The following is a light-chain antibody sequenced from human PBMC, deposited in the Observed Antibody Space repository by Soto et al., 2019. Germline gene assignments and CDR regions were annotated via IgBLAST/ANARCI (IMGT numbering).Light chain of an antibody. J-gene: IGKJ4*01. CDR1: QSVLYSSNNKNY. Sequence: DILMTQSPDSLAVSLGERATINCKSSQSVLYSSNNKNYLAWYQHKPGQPPKLLIYWASTRESGVPDRFSGSGSGTDFTLTISSLQAEDVAVYYCQQYFSAPLTFGGGTKVDIK. V-gene: IGKV4-1*01. CDR2: WAS. CDR3: QQYFSAPLT.